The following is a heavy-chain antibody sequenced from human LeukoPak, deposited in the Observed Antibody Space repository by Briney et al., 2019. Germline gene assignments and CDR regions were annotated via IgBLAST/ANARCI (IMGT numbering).Heavy chain of an antibody. CDR1: GGSISSSNW. D-gene: IGHD1-26*01. J-gene: IGHJ4*02. Sequence: SETLSLTCAVSGGSISSSNWWSWVRQPPGKGLEWIGEIYHSGSTNYNPSLKSRVTISVDKSKNQFSLKLSSVTAEDTAVYYCASTSWWELLFYWGQGTLVTVSS. CDR3: ASTSWWELLFY. CDR2: IYHSGST. V-gene: IGHV4-4*02.